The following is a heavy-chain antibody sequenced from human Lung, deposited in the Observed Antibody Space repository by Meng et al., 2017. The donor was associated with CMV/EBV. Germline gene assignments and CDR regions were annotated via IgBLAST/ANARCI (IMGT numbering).Heavy chain of an antibody. V-gene: IGHV1-18*01. Sequence: AQLGQSGAEVKNPRASVEASFKAVGSTFTTNGITWVRQAPGQGLGWMGWISTYNGKTDYAQKLQGRVTMTTDTSTSTAYMELRSLKSDDTAVYYCARLVYCGGACYSALDYWGQGTLVTVSS. D-gene: IGHD2-21*02. CDR1: GSTFTTNG. CDR2: ISTYNGKT. CDR3: ARLVYCGGACYSALDY. J-gene: IGHJ4*02.